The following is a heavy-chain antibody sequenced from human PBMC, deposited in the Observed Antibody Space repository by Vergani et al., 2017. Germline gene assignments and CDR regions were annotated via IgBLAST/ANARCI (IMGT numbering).Heavy chain of an antibody. CDR1: GYTFTSYG. CDR3: ARDRGVTGYFDY. D-gene: IGHD3-10*01. CDR2: ISAYNGNT. Sequence: QVQLVQSGAEVKKPGASVKVSCKASGYTFTSYGISWVRQAPGQGLEWMGWISAYNGNTNYAQKLQGRVTMTTDPSTSTAYMELRSLGYDDTAVYYCARDRGVTGYFDYWGQGTLVTVSS. V-gene: IGHV1-18*04. J-gene: IGHJ4*02.